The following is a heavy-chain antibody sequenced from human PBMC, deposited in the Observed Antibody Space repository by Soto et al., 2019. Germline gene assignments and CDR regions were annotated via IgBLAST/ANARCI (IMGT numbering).Heavy chain of an antibody. D-gene: IGHD6-19*01. Sequence: GASVKVSCKASGYIFSNYAIHWVRLAPGQRLEWMGWIDSDNENTKYSQNFQGRVTITRDTSASTAYMELSSLTSEDTAVYYCAREKWGSGSRWLDPCGQGTLVTVSS. CDR3: AREKWGSGSRWLDP. CDR2: IDSDNENT. CDR1: GYIFSNYA. J-gene: IGHJ5*02. V-gene: IGHV1-3*01.